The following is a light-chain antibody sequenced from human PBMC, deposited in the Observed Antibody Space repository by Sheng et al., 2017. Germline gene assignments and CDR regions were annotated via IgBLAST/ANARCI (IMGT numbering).Light chain of an antibody. CDR3: QSYDNSLTGSRV. CDR1: SSNIGAGYD. J-gene: IGLJ1*01. CDR2: GND. Sequence: LTQPPSVSGALGQRVTISCTGSSSNIGAGYDVHWYQQLPGTAPKLLIYGNDNRPSGVPDRFSGSKSGTSASLAITGLQAEDEADYYCQSYDNSLTGSRVFGTGTTVTVL. V-gene: IGLV1-40*01.